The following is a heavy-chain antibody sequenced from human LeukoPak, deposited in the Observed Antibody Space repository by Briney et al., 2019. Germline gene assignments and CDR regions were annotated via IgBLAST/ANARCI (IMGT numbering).Heavy chain of an antibody. CDR1: GFTFSSYS. CDR2: ISSSSSYI. Sequence: GGSLRLSCAASGFTFSSYSMNWVRQAPGKGLEWVSSISSSSSYIYYADSVKGRFTISRDNAKNSLYPQMNSLRAEDTAVYYCARAWGSYYFDYWGQGTLVTVSS. V-gene: IGHV3-21*01. D-gene: IGHD3-16*01. J-gene: IGHJ4*02. CDR3: ARAWGSYYFDY.